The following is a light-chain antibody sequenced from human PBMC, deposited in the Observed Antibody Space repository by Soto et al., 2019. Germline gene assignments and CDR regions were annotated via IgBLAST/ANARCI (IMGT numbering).Light chain of an antibody. J-gene: IGKJ1*01. CDR3: QQYNNWPRT. CDR2: GAS. V-gene: IGKV3-20*01. Sequence: EIVLTQSPGTLSLSPGERATLSCRASQSVSSSYLAWYQQKPGQAPRLLIYGASGRATGIPDRFSGSGSGTDFTLTINSLQSEDFAVYYCQQYNNWPRTFGQGTKVDIK. CDR1: QSVSSSY.